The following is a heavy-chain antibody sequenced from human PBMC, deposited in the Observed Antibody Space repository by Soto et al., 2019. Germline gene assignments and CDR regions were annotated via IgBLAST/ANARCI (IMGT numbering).Heavy chain of an antibody. CDR2: IFSNDEK. Sequence: SGPTLVNPTETLTLTCTVSGFSLSNARMGVSWIRQPPGKALEWLAHIFSNDEKSYSTSLKSRLTISKDTSKSQVVLTMTNMDPVDTGTYYCARIQYYDFWSGYPYYYYGMDVWGQGTTVTVSS. CDR3: ARIQYYDFWSGYPYYYYGMDV. CDR1: GFSLSNARMG. J-gene: IGHJ6*02. D-gene: IGHD3-3*01. V-gene: IGHV2-26*01.